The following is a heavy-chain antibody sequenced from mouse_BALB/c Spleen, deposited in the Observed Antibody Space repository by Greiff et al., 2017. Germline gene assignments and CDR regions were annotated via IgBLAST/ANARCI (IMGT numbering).Heavy chain of an antibody. J-gene: IGHJ2*01. Sequence: QVQLQQSGAELVRPGSSVKISCKASGYAFSSYWMNWVKQRPGQGLEWIGQIYPGDGDTNYNGKFKGKATLTADKSSSTAYMQLSSLTSEDSAVYFCARENDLYYFDYWGQGTTLTVSS. CDR1: GYAFSSYW. D-gene: IGHD2-4*01. V-gene: IGHV1-80*01. CDR2: IYPGDGDT. CDR3: ARENDLYYFDY.